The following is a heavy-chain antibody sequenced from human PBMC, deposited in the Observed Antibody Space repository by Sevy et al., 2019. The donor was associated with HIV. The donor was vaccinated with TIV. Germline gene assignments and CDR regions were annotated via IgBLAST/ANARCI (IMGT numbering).Heavy chain of an antibody. CDR3: ARAAQKATIVDAFDI. Sequence: ASVKVSCKTSGGTFSSYAFSWVRQAPGQGLEWMGGIIPLVNITDYAQKFQGRVTITPDKSTSTAYMELSSLRAEETAVYYCARAAQKATIVDAFDIWGHGTMVTVSS. J-gene: IGHJ3*02. CDR1: GGTFSSYA. CDR2: IIPLVNIT. D-gene: IGHD5-12*01. V-gene: IGHV1-69*10.